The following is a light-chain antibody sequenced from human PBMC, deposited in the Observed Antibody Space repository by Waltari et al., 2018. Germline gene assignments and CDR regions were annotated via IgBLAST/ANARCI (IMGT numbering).Light chain of an antibody. Sequence: QSALTQPASVSGSLGQSITISCLGTNSDIGNYNYVSWYQQIPGEAPRLIIYEVSNRPSRISSRFSGSKSGMTASLTISGLQADDEGICYCCSHTNIGTWVFGGGTTLTVL. CDR2: EVS. CDR3: CSHTNIGTWV. V-gene: IGLV2-14*01. CDR1: NSDIGNYNY. J-gene: IGLJ3*02.